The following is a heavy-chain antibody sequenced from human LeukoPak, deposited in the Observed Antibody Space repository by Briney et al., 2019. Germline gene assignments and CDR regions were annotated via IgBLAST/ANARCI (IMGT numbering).Heavy chain of an antibody. CDR3: ARERIYYGSGRDLTDARLYYYYGMDV. J-gene: IGHJ6*02. CDR1: GFPVSSNC. Sequence: GGSLRLSCAASGFPVSSNCMTWVRQAPGKGLEWVSLIYGDSSTYYADSVKGRFTISRDNSKNTLYLQINSLRVDDTAVYYCARERIYYGSGRDLTDARLYYYYGMDVWGRGTTVTVSS. CDR2: IYGDSST. V-gene: IGHV3-53*01. D-gene: IGHD3-10*01.